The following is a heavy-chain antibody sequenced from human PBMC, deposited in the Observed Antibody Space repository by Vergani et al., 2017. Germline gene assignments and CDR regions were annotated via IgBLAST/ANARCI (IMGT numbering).Heavy chain of an antibody. J-gene: IGHJ4*02. V-gene: IGHV4-30-2*01. Sequence: QVQLHESGPGLVKPSQTLTLTCTVSGGSITSGSFYWSWIRQPAGKGLEWIGYIYHSGSTYYNPSLRSRVTISVDRSKNQFSLKLSSVTAADTAVYYCARFVVAADYFDYWGQGTLVTVSS. CDR1: GGSITSGSFY. CDR2: IYHSGST. CDR3: ARFVVAADYFDY. D-gene: IGHD2-15*01.